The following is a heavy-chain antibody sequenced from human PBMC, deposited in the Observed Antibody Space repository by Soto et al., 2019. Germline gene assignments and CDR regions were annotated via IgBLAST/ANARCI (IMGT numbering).Heavy chain of an antibody. D-gene: IGHD5-12*01. Sequence: EVQVVESGGGLVQPGGSLRLSCAVSGFTFSDNYMDWFRQAPGKGLEWIGRTRNKRKSYSTEYAASVEGRFSISRDDSKNSLYLQMSSLQTEDTAVYYCAVDILATGSYWGQGTLVTVSS. CDR1: GFTFSDNY. V-gene: IGHV3-72*01. CDR2: TRNKRKSYST. J-gene: IGHJ4*02. CDR3: AVDILATGSY.